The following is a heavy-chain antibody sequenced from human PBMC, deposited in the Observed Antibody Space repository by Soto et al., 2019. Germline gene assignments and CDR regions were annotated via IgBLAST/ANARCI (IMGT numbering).Heavy chain of an antibody. CDR3: ARHDVVRRPFDY. CDR1: GGSISSYY. CDR2: IYYSGST. D-gene: IGHD3-10*01. Sequence: PSETLSLTCTVSGGSISSYYWSWIRQPPGKGLEWIGYIYYSGSTNYNPSLKSRVTISVDTSKNQFSLKLSSVTAADTAVYYCARHDVVRRPFDYWGQGTLVTVSS. J-gene: IGHJ4*02. V-gene: IGHV4-59*08.